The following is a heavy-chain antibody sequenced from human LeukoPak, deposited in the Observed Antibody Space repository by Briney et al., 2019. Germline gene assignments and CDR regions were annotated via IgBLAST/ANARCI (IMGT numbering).Heavy chain of an antibody. V-gene: IGHV3-33*08. Sequence: GGSLRLSCAASGFTFSSYGMHWVRQAPGKGLEWVAVIWYDGSNKYYADSVKGRFTISRDNSKNTLYLQMNSLRAEDTAVYYCARVALTYYYDSSGSPLPDYWGQGTLVTVSS. D-gene: IGHD3-22*01. CDR3: ARVALTYYYDSSGSPLPDY. CDR1: GFTFSSYG. J-gene: IGHJ4*02. CDR2: IWYDGSNK.